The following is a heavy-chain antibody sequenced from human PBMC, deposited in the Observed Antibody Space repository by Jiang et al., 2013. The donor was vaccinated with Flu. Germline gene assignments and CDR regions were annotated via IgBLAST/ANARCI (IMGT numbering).Heavy chain of an antibody. Sequence: LLKPSETLSLTCAVYGGSFSGYYWSWIRQPPGKGLEWIGEINHSGSTNYNPSLKSRVTISVDTSKNQFSLKLSSVTAADTAVYYCASYSSVDYWGQGTLVTVSS. CDR3: ASYSSVDY. D-gene: IGHD6-19*01. J-gene: IGHJ4*02. V-gene: IGHV4-34*01. CDR1: GGSFSGYY. CDR2: INHSGST.